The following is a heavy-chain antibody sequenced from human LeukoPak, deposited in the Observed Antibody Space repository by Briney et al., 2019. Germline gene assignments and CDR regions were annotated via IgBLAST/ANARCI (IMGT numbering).Heavy chain of an antibody. CDR2: INPNSGGT. CDR3: ARVGNLPMVRGAHFDY. V-gene: IGHV1-2*02. Sequence: ASVKVSCKASGYTFTGYYMLWVRQAPGQGLEWMGWINPNSGGTNYAQKFQGRVTMTRDTSISTAYMELSRLRSDDTAVYYCARVGNLPMVRGAHFDYWGQGTLVTVSS. CDR1: GYTFTGYY. J-gene: IGHJ4*02. D-gene: IGHD3-10*01.